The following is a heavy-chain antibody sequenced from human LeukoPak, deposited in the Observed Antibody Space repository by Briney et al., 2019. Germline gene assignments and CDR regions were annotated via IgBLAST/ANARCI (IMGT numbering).Heavy chain of an antibody. CDR2: IKSKTDGGTT. V-gene: IGHV3-15*01. D-gene: IGHD2-8*01. CDR3: TTIRGFFPNGVCYDY. Sequence: GGSLRLSCTVSGFTFSNAWMSWVRQAPGKGLEWVGHIKSKTDGGTTDYAAPVKGRFTISRDDSKNTLYLQMNSLKTEDTAVYYCTTIRGFFPNGVCYDYWGQGTLVTVSS. CDR1: GFTFSNAW. J-gene: IGHJ4*02.